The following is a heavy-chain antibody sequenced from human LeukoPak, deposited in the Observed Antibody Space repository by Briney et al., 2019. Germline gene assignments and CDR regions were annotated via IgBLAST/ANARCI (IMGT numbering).Heavy chain of an antibody. D-gene: IGHD3/OR15-3a*01. CDR2: LSDSGGST. V-gene: IGHV3-23*01. CDR1: GFTFSSYA. CDR3: AKVGLNYGMDV. J-gene: IGHJ6*02. Sequence: GGSLRLSCAASGFTFSSYAMSWVRQAPGKGLEWVSGLSDSGGSTYYADSVKGRFTISRDNSKNTLYLQMNSLRAEDTAVYYCAKVGLNYGMDVWGQGTTVTVSS.